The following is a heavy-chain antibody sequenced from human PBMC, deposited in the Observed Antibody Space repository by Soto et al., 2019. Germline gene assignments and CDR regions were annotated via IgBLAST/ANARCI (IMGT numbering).Heavy chain of an antibody. J-gene: IGHJ3*01. D-gene: IGHD1-26*01. CDR1: GYTFTSYG. CDR2: ISAYNGNT. Sequence: ASVKVSCKASGYTFTSYGITWVRQAPGQGLEWMGWISAYNGNTNYAQKLQGRVTMTTDTSTSTAYMELRSLRSDDTAIYYCARDHRDSVADRRSFDVWGQGTMVTVS. CDR3: ARDHRDSVADRRSFDV. V-gene: IGHV1-18*01.